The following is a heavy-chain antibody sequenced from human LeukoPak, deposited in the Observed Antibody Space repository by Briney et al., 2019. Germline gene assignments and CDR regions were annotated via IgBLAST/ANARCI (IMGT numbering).Heavy chain of an antibody. CDR1: GFTFSSYW. CDR2: IKSDGSST. D-gene: IGHD1-26*01. CDR3: TRLGGSYYTY. Sequence: GGSLRLSCAASGFTFSSYWMHWVRQAPGKGLVWVSGIKSDGSSTSYADSVTGRFTVSRDNAKNTLYLQMNSLRAEDTAVYYCTRLGGSYYTYWGQGTLVTVSS. J-gene: IGHJ4*02. V-gene: IGHV3-74*01.